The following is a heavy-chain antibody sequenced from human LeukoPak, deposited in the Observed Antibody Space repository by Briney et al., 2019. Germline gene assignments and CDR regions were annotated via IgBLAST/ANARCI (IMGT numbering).Heavy chain of an antibody. CDR1: GGSFSGYY. D-gene: IGHD3-16*02. Sequence: SETLSLTCAVYGGSFSGYYWSWIRQPAGKGLEWIGRIYTSGSTNYNPSLKSRVTMSVDTSKNQFSLKLSSVTAADTAVYYCARERSYDYVWGSYRTPKYYFDYWGQGTLVTVSS. CDR3: ARERSYDYVWGSYRTPKYYFDY. V-gene: IGHV4-4*07. CDR2: IYTSGST. J-gene: IGHJ4*02.